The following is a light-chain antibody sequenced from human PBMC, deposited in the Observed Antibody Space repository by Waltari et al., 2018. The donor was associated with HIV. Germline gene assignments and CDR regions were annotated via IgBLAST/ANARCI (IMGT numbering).Light chain of an antibody. CDR1: KSNIGNNY. Sequence: QPKMTQAPSASKPTGQRITMSCSGSKSNIGNNYIYWYQQIAGAAPRLVMARNDQRPAGVPDRFSGTKSGTSAFLAITGLRLDDEATYVCASWDDNLGHWIFGGGTKLTVL. CDR3: ASWDDNLGHWI. J-gene: IGLJ2*01. V-gene: IGLV1-47*01. CDR2: RND.